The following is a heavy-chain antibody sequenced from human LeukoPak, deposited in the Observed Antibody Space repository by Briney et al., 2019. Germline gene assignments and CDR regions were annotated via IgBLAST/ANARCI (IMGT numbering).Heavy chain of an antibody. J-gene: IGHJ4*02. CDR1: GFTFSSYS. CDR3: ARGRPYYFDY. V-gene: IGHV3-48*02. Sequence: SGGSLRLSCAASGFTFSSYSMNWVRQAPGKGLEWVSYISSGSSIIYYADSVKGRFTISRDNAKNSLYLQMNSLRDEDTAVYYCARGRPYYFDYWGQGTLVTVSS. CDR2: ISSGSSII.